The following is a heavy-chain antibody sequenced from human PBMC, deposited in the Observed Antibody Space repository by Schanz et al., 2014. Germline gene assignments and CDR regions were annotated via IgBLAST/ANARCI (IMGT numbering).Heavy chain of an antibody. CDR3: ARKMKLGVYGGKGHDSLDI. D-gene: IGHD4-17*01. Sequence: DVQLLESGGGLVQPGGSLRLSCAASGFTFTNYAMSWVRQAPGKGLEWVSAISGSGGSTYYADSVTGRFTISRDNAKNTLYLQMNTLRAEDTAVYYCARKMKLGVYGGKGHDSLDIWGQGTMVTVSS. V-gene: IGHV3-23*01. J-gene: IGHJ3*02. CDR2: ISGSGGST. CDR1: GFTFTNYA.